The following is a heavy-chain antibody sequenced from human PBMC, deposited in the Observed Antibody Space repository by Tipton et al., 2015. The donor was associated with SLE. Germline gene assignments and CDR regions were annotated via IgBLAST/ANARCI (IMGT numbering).Heavy chain of an antibody. CDR3: VKEYVAGWYYFDY. J-gene: IGHJ4*02. Sequence: SLRLSCAASGFTFSSYWMSWVRQAPGKGLEWVANIKQDGSEKYYVDSVKGRFTISRDNAKNSLYLQMNSLRAEDTAVYYCVKEYVAGWYYFDYWGQGTLVTVSS. D-gene: IGHD6-19*01. V-gene: IGHV3-7*01. CDR2: IKQDGSEK. CDR1: GFTFSSYW.